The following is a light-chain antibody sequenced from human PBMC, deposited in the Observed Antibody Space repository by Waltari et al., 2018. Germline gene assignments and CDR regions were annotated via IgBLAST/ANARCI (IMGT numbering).Light chain of an antibody. CDR2: GVS. J-gene: IGKJ4*01. V-gene: IGKV1-27*01. Sequence: DIKMTQSPSSLSASVGDSVRITCRASQGISNYLAWYQEKPGKIPNLMIYGVSSLQSGVPSRFSGSGSGTVFTLTISSLQPEDVATYYCQNYDSVPLTFGGGTKVEIK. CDR3: QNYDSVPLT. CDR1: QGISNY.